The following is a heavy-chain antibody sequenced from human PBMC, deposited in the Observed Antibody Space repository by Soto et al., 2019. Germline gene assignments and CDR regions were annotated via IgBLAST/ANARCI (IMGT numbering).Heavy chain of an antibody. D-gene: IGHD2-15*01. J-gene: IGHJ4*02. V-gene: IGHV1-69*02. CDR3: ASHCSGGSCYHY. CDR1: GGTFSSYS. Sequence: QVRLVQSGAEVKKPGSSVKVSCKASGGTFSSYSISWVRQAPGQGLEWMGRIIPILGIANYAQKFQGRVTITADKSTSTAYMELSSLRSEDTAVYYCASHCSGGSCYHYWGQGTLVTVSS. CDR2: IIPILGIA.